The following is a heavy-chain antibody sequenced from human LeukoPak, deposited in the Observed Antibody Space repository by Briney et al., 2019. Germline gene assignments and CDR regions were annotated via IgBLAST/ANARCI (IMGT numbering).Heavy chain of an antibody. V-gene: IGHV3-21*01. D-gene: IGHD5-12*01. CDR1: GFTFSSYS. J-gene: IGHJ3*02. CDR2: ISSSSSYI. CDR3: ARTYIVATIRAFDI. Sequence: PGGSLRLSSAASGFTFSSYSMNWVRQAPGKGLEWVSSISSSSSYIYYADSVKGRFTISRDNAKNSLYLQMNSLRAEDTAVYYCARTYIVATIRAFDIWGQGTMVTVSS.